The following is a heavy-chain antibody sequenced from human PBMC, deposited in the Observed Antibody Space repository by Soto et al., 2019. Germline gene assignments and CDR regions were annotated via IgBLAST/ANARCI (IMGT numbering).Heavy chain of an antibody. CDR2: IIPIFGTA. CDR3: ARQPRYFSSSWQDY. J-gene: IGHJ4*02. CDR1: GGTFSSYA. D-gene: IGHD6-13*01. V-gene: IGHV1-69*13. Sequence: SVKVSCKASGGTFSSYAISWVRQAPGQGLEWMGGIIPIFGTANYAQKFQGRVTITADESTSTAYMELSSLRSEDTAVYYCARQPRYFSSSWQDYWGQGNLVTVSS.